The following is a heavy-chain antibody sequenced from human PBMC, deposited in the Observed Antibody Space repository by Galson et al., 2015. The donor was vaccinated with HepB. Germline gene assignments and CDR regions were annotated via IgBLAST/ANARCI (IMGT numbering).Heavy chain of an antibody. V-gene: IGHV3-21*01. J-gene: IGHJ4*02. CDR1: GFTLSSYS. Sequence: SLRLSCAASGFTLSSYSMNWVRQAPGKGLEWVSSISSSSSYIYYADSVKGRFTISRDNAKNSLHLQMNSLRAEDTAVYYCARGKYNWNLPYYFDYWGQGTLVTVSS. CDR3: ARGKYNWNLPYYFDY. D-gene: IGHD1-1*01. CDR2: ISSSSSYI.